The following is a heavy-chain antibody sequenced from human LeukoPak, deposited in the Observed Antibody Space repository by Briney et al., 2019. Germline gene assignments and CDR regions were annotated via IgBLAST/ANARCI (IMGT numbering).Heavy chain of an antibody. CDR1: GFTFHDYA. J-gene: IGHJ4*02. CDR3: AKAGCTTSICYANY. D-gene: IGHD2-8*01. V-gene: IGHV3-43*02. Sequence: GGSLRLSCAASGFTFHDYAMHWVRQAPGKALEWVSFITGDGGATYYADSVKGRFTISRDNSKTSLYLQMSSLRTEDTALYYCAKAGCTTSICYANYWGQGTLVTVSS. CDR2: ITGDGGAT.